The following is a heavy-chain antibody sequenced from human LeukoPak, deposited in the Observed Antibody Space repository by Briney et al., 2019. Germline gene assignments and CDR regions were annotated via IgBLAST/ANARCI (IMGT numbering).Heavy chain of an antibody. J-gene: IGHJ3*02. CDR3: VRHVARAFDI. V-gene: IGHV4-39*01. CDR2: INHSGSS. Sequence: SETLSLTCTVSGGSMSSSSYYWGWIRQPPGKGLEWIGEINHSGSSKYNPSLKSRVTISIDTSKNQLSLKLSSVTAADTAVYSCVRHVARAFDIWGQGTKVTVSS. CDR1: GGSMSSSSYY.